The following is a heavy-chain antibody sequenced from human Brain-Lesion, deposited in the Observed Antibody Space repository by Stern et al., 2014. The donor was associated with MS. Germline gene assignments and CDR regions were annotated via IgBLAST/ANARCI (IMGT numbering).Heavy chain of an antibody. Sequence: DQLVESGAEVKKPGASVKVSCKVSGYTLTDLSMHWVRQAPRKGLEWMGGFGPEDGETIYAQKFQGRVTMTEDTSTGTAYMELSSLRSEDTAVYYCATLSPGAGGNYYRHFDYWGQGTLVTVSS. V-gene: IGHV1-24*01. CDR3: ATLSPGAGGNYYRHFDY. CDR2: FGPEDGET. J-gene: IGHJ4*02. D-gene: IGHD1-26*01. CDR1: GYTLTDLS.